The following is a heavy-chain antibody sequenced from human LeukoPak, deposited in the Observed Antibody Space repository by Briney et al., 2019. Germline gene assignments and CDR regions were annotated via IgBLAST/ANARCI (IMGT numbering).Heavy chain of an antibody. D-gene: IGHD1-14*01. CDR2: INPNSVGT. CDR3: ARVTSGRRYFDY. CDR1: GYTFTAYY. V-gene: IGHV1-2*02. Sequence: ASVKVYCMASGYTFTAYYMHWVRQAPGQGLEWMGWINPNSVGTNYAQKFQGRVTMTRDTSISTAYMDLSRLRSDDTAVYYCARVTSGRRYFDYWGQGTLVTASS. J-gene: IGHJ4*02.